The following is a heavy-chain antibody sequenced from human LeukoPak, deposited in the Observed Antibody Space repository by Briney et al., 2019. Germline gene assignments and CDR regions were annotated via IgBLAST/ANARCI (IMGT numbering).Heavy chain of an antibody. D-gene: IGHD1-1*01. CDR2: FDPEDGET. CDR1: GYTLTELS. J-gene: IGHJ4*02. Sequence: GASVKVSCKASGYTLTELSMHWVRQAPGKGLEWMGGFDPEDGETIYAQKFQGRVTMTEDTSTDTAYMELSSLRSDDTAVYYCATEERYNSWKKRDVYWGQGTLVTVSS. V-gene: IGHV1-24*01. CDR3: ATEERYNSWKKRDVY.